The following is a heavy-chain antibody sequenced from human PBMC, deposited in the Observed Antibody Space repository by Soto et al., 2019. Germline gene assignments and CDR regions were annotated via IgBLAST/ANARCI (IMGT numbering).Heavy chain of an antibody. J-gene: IGHJ5*02. CDR1: GFTFSSYS. D-gene: IGHD4-17*01. CDR3: ARDFDYGDYVNWFDP. CDR2: ISSSSSSTI. V-gene: IGHV3-48*02. Sequence: PGGSLRLSCAASGFTFSSYSMNWVRQAPGKGLEWGSYISSSSSSTIYYADSVKGRFTISRDNAKNSLYLQMNSLRDEDTAVYYCARDFDYGDYVNWFDPWGQGTLVTVSS.